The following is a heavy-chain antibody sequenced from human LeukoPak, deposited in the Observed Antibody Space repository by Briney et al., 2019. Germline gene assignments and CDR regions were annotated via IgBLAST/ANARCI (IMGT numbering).Heavy chain of an antibody. V-gene: IGHV4-38-2*02. CDR3: ARYSGYGSGSYYDLVDY. Sequence: SETLSLTCTVSGYSISSGYYWGWIRQPPGKGLEWIGSIYHSGSTYYNPSLKSRVTISVDTSKNQFSLKLSSVTAAGTAVYYCARYSGYGSGSYYDLVDYWGQGTLVTVSS. D-gene: IGHD3-10*01. CDR2: IYHSGST. CDR1: GYSISSGYY. J-gene: IGHJ4*02.